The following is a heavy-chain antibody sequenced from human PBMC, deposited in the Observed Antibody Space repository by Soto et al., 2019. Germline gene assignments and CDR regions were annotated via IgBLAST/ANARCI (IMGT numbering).Heavy chain of an antibody. Sequence: SVKVSCKASGGTFSSYAISWVRQAPGQGLEWMGGIIPIFGTANYAQKSQGRVTITADESTSTAYMELSSLRSEDTAVYYCARVLAYYYGSGPQGWFDPWGQGTLVTVSS. J-gene: IGHJ5*02. CDR3: ARVLAYYYGSGPQGWFDP. V-gene: IGHV1-69*13. D-gene: IGHD3-10*01. CDR2: IIPIFGTA. CDR1: GGTFSSYA.